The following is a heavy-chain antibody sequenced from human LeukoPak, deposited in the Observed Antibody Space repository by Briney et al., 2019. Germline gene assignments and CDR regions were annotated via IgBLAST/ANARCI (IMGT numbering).Heavy chain of an antibody. V-gene: IGHV4-59*08. CDR1: GGSISSYY. CDR3: ARAVLAGYSSGAHAFDI. Sequence: PSETLSLTCTVSGGSISSYYWSWIRQPPGKGLEWIGYIYYSGSTNCNPSLKSRVTISVDTSKNQFSLKLSSVTAADTAVYYCARAVLAGYSSGAHAFDIWGQGTMVTVSS. J-gene: IGHJ3*02. CDR2: IYYSGST. D-gene: IGHD6-19*01.